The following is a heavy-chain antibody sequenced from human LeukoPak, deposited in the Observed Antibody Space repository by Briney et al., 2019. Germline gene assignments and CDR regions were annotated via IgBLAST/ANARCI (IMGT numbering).Heavy chain of an antibody. CDR2: ISGSGGST. CDR1: GFISSNYA. J-gene: IGHJ4*02. Sequence: GGSLRLSCAVSGFISSNYAMNWVRQAPGKGLEWVSAISGSGGSTYYADSVKGRFTISRDNSKNTLYLQMNSLRAEDTAVYYCAKDGGVVAAMYYFDYWGQGTLVTVSS. V-gene: IGHV3-23*01. CDR3: AKDGGVVAAMYYFDY. D-gene: IGHD2-15*01.